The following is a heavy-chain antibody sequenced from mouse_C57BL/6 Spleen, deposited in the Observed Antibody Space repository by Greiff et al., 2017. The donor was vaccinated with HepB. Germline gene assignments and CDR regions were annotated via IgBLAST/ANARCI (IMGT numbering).Heavy chain of an antibody. CDR3: ARYYDGGNAMDY. CDR2: IYPRSGNT. V-gene: IGHV1-81*01. CDR1: GYTFTSYG. Sequence: QVQLQQSGAELARPGASVKLSCKASGYTFTSYGISWVKQRTGQGLEWIGEIYPRSGNTYYNEKFKGKATLTADKSYSTAYMELRSLTSEDSAVYFCARYYDGGNAMDYWGQGTSVTVSS. D-gene: IGHD1-1*01. J-gene: IGHJ4*01.